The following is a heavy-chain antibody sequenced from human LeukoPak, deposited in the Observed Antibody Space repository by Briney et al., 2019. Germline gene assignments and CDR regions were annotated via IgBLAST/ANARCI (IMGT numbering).Heavy chain of an antibody. D-gene: IGHD2-2*02. CDR3: ARGGVLPAAILDREPFGY. CDR2: INPSGGST. J-gene: IGHJ4*02. CDR1: GYTFTSYF. Sequence: GASVKVSCKASGYTFTSYFLHWVRQAPGQGLEWMGIINPSGGSTSYAQKFQGRVTMTRDTSTSTVYMELSSLRSEDTAVYYCARGGVLPAAILDREPFGYWGQGTLVTVSS. V-gene: IGHV1-46*01.